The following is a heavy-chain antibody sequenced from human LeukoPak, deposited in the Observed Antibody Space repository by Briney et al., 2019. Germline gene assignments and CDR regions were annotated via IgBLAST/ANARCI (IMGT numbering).Heavy chain of an antibody. Sequence: SETLSLTCTVSGGSISSYYWSWIRQPPGKGLEWIGYIYYSGSTNYNPSLKSRVTISVDTSKNQFSLKLSSVTAADTAVYYCARVPGGDYARYYYYYYMDVWGKGTTVTVS. D-gene: IGHD4-17*01. J-gene: IGHJ6*03. CDR1: GGSISSYY. CDR2: IYYSGST. CDR3: ARVPGGDYARYYYYYYMDV. V-gene: IGHV4-59*01.